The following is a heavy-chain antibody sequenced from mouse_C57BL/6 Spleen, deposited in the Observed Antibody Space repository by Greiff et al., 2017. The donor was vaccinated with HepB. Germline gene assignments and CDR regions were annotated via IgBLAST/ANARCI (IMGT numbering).Heavy chain of an antibody. Sequence: VQLQQPGAELVKPGASVKLSCKASGYTFTSYWMHWVKQRPGRGLEWIGRIDPNSGGTKYNEKFKSKATLTVDKPSSTAYMQLSSLTSEDSAVYYWARSHYCGSSYDWYFDVWGTGTTVTVSS. J-gene: IGHJ1*03. CDR2: IDPNSGGT. CDR1: GYTFTSYW. CDR3: ARSHYCGSSYDWYFDV. V-gene: IGHV1-72*01. D-gene: IGHD1-1*01.